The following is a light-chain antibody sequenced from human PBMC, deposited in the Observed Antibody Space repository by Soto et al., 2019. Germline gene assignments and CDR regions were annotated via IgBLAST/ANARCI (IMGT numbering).Light chain of an antibody. Sequence: DIQMTQSPSSLSASVGDRVTSTCRASQSISSYLNWYQQKPGKAPKLLIYAAFILQSGVPSRFGGSGAGTDFTLTVSSLQPEDFATYFCQQSYNMPFTFGPGTKVDI. V-gene: IGKV1-39*01. CDR1: QSISSY. CDR2: AAF. CDR3: QQSYNMPFT. J-gene: IGKJ3*01.